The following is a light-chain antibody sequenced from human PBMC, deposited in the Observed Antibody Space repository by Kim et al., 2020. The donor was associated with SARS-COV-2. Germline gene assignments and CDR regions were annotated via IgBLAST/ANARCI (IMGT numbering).Light chain of an antibody. CDR1: RSNIGSNS. Sequence: PGQRVTISCSGTRSNIGSNSVNWDQQLPGTAPKLLIYSNNQRPSGVPDRFSGSKSGTSASLAISGLQSEDEADYYCAAWDDSSYVFGTGTKVTVL. CDR2: SNN. V-gene: IGLV1-44*01. CDR3: AAWDDSSYV. J-gene: IGLJ1*01.